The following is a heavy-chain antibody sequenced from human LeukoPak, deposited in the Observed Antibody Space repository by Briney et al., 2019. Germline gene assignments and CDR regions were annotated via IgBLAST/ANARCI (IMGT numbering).Heavy chain of an antibody. CDR3: ARGRVDTAMVTLSAFDI. V-gene: IGHV4-34*01. CDR1: GGSFNGYY. D-gene: IGHD5-18*01. Sequence: PSETLSLTCAVYGGSFNGYYWSWIRQPPGKGLEWIGEINHSGSTNYNPSLKSRVTISVDTSKNQFSLKLSSVTAADTAVYYCARGRVDTAMVTLSAFDIWGQATMVTVSS. CDR2: INHSGST. J-gene: IGHJ3*02.